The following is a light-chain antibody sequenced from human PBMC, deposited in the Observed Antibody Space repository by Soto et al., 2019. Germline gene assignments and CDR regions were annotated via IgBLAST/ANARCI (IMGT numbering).Light chain of an antibody. V-gene: IGKV3-15*01. J-gene: IGKJ3*01. Sequence: DIVMTQSPATLSVSPGERATLSCRASQSLTSNLAWYQQKPGQAPRLLIYGASTRATGIPARFSGSGSGTEFTLTISSLQSEDFAVYYCQQYNDWPSHITFGPGTKVDIK. CDR3: QQYNDWPSHIT. CDR2: GAS. CDR1: QSLTSN.